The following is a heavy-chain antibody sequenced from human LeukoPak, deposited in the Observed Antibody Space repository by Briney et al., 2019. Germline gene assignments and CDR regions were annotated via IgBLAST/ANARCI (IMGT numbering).Heavy chain of an antibody. CDR1: GYTFTSYY. CDR3: ARAFGDYYDSSGHYHYYYYMDV. CDR2: INPSGGST. D-gene: IGHD3-22*01. V-gene: IGHV1-46*01. Sequence: ASVKVSCKASGYTFTSYYMHWVRQAPGQGLEWMGIINPSGGSTSYAQRFQGRVSITRDMPTSTVYMELCRLTSEDKAVYYCARAFGDYYDSSGHYHYYYYMDVWGKGTTVPIPS. J-gene: IGHJ6*03.